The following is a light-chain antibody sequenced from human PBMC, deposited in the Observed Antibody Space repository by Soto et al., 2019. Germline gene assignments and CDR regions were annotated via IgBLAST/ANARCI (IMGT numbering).Light chain of an antibody. V-gene: IGKV3-20*01. CDR3: QQYGSSPPFT. CDR2: GAS. J-gene: IGKJ2*01. CDR1: PSVSSRY. Sequence: EIVLTQSPGTLSLSPGARATLSCRASPSVSSRYLAWYQQKPGQAPRLLIYGASNRATGIPDRFSGSGSGTDFTLTISRLEPEDFAVYFWQQYGSSPPFTFGQGTKVEIK.